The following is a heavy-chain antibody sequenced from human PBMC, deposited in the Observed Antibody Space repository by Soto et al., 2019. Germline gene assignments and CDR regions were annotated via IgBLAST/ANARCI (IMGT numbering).Heavy chain of an antibody. J-gene: IGHJ4*02. CDR1: GFTFSSYG. CDR3: ARDSPDY. V-gene: IGHV3-48*02. CDR2: ISTSGNSI. Sequence: ESGGGLVQPGGSLRLSCAASGFTFSSYGMNWVRQAPGKGLEWVSYISTSGNSIYYTDSVEGRFTISRDNAKNSLYLQMNSLRDEDTAVYYCARDSPDYWGQGTLVTVSS.